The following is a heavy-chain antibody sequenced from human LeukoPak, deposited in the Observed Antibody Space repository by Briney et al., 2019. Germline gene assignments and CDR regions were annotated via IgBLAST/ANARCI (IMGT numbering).Heavy chain of an antibody. J-gene: IGHJ4*02. CDR3: ARDNPADGDYFFGY. D-gene: IGHD4-17*01. CDR2: IWYDGSNK. CDR1: GFTFSSYG. V-gene: IGHV3-33*01. Sequence: GGSLRLSCAASGFTFSSYGMHWVRQAPGKGLEWVAVIWYDGSNKYYADSVKGRFTISRDNAKNSLYLQMNSLRDEDTAVYYCARDNPADGDYFFGYWGQGTLVTVSS.